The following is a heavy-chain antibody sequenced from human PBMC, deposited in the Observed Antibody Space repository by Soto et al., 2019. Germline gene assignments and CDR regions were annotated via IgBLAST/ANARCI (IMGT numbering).Heavy chain of an antibody. CDR1: GCTFSNYG. V-gene: IGHV3-23*01. Sequence: GWLRRPCSASGCTFSNYGMSWVRQAPGKGLEWVSALPEIGTNTYYADSVKGRFTISRDNSKNTLFLQINNLRAGDTAVYYCAKKSGVGATWYFDYWGQGTLVTVYS. CDR2: LPEIGTNT. D-gene: IGHD1-26*01. CDR3: AKKSGVGATWYFDY. J-gene: IGHJ4*02.